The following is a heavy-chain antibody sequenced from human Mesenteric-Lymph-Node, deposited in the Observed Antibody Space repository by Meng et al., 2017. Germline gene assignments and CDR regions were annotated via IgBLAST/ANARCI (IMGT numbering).Heavy chain of an antibody. CDR2: ISTDGSST. CDR3: ASLTSGYIPFDY. Sequence: GGSLRLSCAASQFTFSTYWMHWVRQAPGKGLVWVSRISTDGSSTYYADSVKGRFTISRDNDKNSLYLQINSLRAEDTAVYYCASLTSGYIPFDYWGQGTLVTVSS. CDR1: QFTFSTYW. V-gene: IGHV3-74*01. J-gene: IGHJ4*02. D-gene: IGHD3-22*01.